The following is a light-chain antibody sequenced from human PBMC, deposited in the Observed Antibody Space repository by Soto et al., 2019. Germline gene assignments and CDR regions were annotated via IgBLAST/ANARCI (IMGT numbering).Light chain of an antibody. CDR1: QSVSSSY. J-gene: IGKJ2*01. Sequence: EIVLTQSPGTLSLSPGERATLSCRASQSVSSSYLAWYQQKPGQAHRLLIYGASSRATGIPDRFSGSGSGTDFTLTISRLEPEDFSVYYCQQYGTSPPYTFGQGTQLQIK. V-gene: IGKV3-20*01. CDR3: QQYGTSPPYT. CDR2: GAS.